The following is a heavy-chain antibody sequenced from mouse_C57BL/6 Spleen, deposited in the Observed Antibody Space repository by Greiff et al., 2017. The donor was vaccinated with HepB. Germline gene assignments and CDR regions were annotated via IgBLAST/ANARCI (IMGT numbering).Heavy chain of an antibody. CDR2: IYPGSGST. J-gene: IGHJ4*01. CDR3: ARSTGMNYYAMDY. Sequence: QVQLQQPGAELVKPGASVKMSCKASGYTFTSYWITWVKQRPGQGLEWIGDIYPGSGSTNYNEKFKSKATLTVDTSSSTAYMQLSSLTSEDSAVYYCARSTGMNYYAMDYWGQGTSVTVSS. CDR1: GYTFTSYW. V-gene: IGHV1-55*01.